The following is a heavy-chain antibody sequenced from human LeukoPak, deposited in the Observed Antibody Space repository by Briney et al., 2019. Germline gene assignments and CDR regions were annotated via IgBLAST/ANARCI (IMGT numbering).Heavy chain of an antibody. J-gene: IGHJ1*01. D-gene: IGHD3-3*01. CDR1: GGSISSSSYY. Sequence: SETLSLTCTVSGGSISSSSYYWGWIRHPPGKGLEWIGSIYYSGSTYYNPSLKSRVTISVDTSKNQFSLKLSSVTAADTAVYYCARTPYYDFWSVYLGYFQHWGQGTLVTVS. CDR3: ARTPYYDFWSVYLGYFQH. CDR2: IYYSGST. V-gene: IGHV4-39*01.